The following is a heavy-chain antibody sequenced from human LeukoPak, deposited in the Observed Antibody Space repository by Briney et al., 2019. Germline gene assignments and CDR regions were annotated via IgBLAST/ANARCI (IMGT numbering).Heavy chain of an antibody. V-gene: IGHV1-46*01. D-gene: IGHD5-24*01. CDR1: GYTFTSYY. CDR2: INPSGGST. Sequence: GASVKVSCKAFGYTFTSYYMHWVRQAPGQGLEWMGIINPSGGSTSYAQKFQGRVTMTRDTSTSTVYMELSSLRSEDTAVYYRARGTPVETADYWGQGTLVTVSS. CDR3: ARGTPVETADY. J-gene: IGHJ4*02.